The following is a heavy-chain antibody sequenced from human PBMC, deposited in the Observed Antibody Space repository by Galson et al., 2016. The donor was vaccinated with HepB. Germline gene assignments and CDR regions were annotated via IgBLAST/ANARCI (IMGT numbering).Heavy chain of an antibody. J-gene: IGHJ4*02. V-gene: IGHV3-23*01. D-gene: IGHD3-16*01. Sequence: SLRLSCAASGFTFSNYATSWVRRAPGKGLEWVAALSGDGYRKYYADSVKGRFTISRDNSKHPLYVQMSSLRVDDTAVYYCAKYGVHENWGNWDWGQGIQVTVSS. CDR3: AKYGVHENWGNWD. CDR2: LSGDGYRK. CDR1: GFTFSNYA.